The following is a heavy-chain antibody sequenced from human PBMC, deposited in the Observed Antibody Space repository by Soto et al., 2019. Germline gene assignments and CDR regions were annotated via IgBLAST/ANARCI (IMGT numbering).Heavy chain of an antibody. J-gene: IGHJ6*02. CDR3: ARDPSRYCSGGSCPEYYYYGMDV. CDR1: GGSISSGGYS. V-gene: IGHV4-30-2*05. D-gene: IGHD2-15*01. Sequence: SETLSLTCAVSGGSISSGGYSWSWIRQPPGKGLEWIGYIYHSGSTYYNPSLKSRVTISVDTSKNQFSLKLSSVTAADTAVYYCARDPSRYCSGGSCPEYYYYGMDVWGQGTTVTVSS. CDR2: IYHSGST.